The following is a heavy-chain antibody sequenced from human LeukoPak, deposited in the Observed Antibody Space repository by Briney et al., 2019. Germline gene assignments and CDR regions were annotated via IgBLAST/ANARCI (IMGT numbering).Heavy chain of an antibody. J-gene: IGHJ4*02. Sequence: SETLSLTCAVYGGSFSGYCWSWIRQPPGKGLEWIGEINHSGSTNYNPSLKSRVTISVDTSKNQFSLKLSSVTAADTAVYYCARDFGVEFGEPPYVDYWGQGTLVTVSS. CDR3: ARDFGVEFGEPPYVDY. D-gene: IGHD3-10*01. CDR1: GGSFSGYC. V-gene: IGHV4-34*01. CDR2: INHSGST.